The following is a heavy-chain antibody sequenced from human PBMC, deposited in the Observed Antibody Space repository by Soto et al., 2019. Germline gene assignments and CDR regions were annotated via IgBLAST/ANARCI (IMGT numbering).Heavy chain of an antibody. Sequence: ASVKVSCKASGYTFTSYGISWVRQAPGQGLEWMGWISAYNGNTNYAQKLQGRVTMTTDTSTSTAYMELRSLRSDDTAVYYCAREPNYYDSSGLQRGDYWGQGALVTVSS. V-gene: IGHV1-18*01. D-gene: IGHD3-22*01. CDR1: GYTFTSYG. J-gene: IGHJ4*02. CDR3: AREPNYYDSSGLQRGDY. CDR2: ISAYNGNT.